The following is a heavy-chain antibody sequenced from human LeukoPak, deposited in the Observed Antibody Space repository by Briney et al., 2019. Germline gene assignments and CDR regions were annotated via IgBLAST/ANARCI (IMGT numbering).Heavy chain of an antibody. CDR2: IYYSGST. Sequence: SETLSLACTVSGGSISSSSYYWGWIRQPPGKGLEWIGSIYYSGSTYYNPSLKSRVTISVDTSKNQFSLKLSSVTAADTAVYYCARAASIAADYWGQGTLVTVSS. CDR3: ARAASIAADY. J-gene: IGHJ4*02. CDR1: GGSISSSSYY. D-gene: IGHD6-6*01. V-gene: IGHV4-39*07.